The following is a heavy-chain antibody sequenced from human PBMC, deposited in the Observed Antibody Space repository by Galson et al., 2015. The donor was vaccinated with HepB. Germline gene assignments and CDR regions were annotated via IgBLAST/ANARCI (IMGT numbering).Heavy chain of an antibody. CDR3: TRGSAITMNSLLHY. Sequence: SLRLSCAASGFTFGGSTMNWVRQASGKGLEWVGLIRKEADNYATQYAASLRGRFTIYRDDSQNTAFLQMNSQETEDTAVYYCTRGSAITMNSLLHYWGQGTLVTVSS. D-gene: IGHD3-22*01. V-gene: IGHV3-73*01. CDR2: IRKEADNYAT. CDR1: GFTFGGST. J-gene: IGHJ4*02.